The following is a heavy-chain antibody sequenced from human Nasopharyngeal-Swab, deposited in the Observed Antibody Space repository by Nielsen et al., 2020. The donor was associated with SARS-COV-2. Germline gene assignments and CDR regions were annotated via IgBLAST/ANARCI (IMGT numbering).Heavy chain of an antibody. CDR2: IYYSGST. CDR3: ARDPHAERITIFGVVIRPGTFDI. D-gene: IGHD3-3*01. Sequence: WIRQPPGKGLEWIGYIYYSGSTYYNSSLKSRVTISVDASKNQFSLKLTSVTAADTALYYCARDPHAERITIFGVVIRPGTFDIWGQGTMVTVSS. V-gene: IGHV4-59*12. J-gene: IGHJ3*02.